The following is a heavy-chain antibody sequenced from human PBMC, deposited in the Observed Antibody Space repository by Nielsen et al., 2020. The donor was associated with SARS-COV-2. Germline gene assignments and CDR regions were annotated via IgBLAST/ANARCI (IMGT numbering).Heavy chain of an antibody. Sequence: GGSLRLSCVASGFTVSDNDMSWVRQAPGKGLEWVSVLYSDGSSYSADSVKGRFTMSGDNSKNTLYLQMNSLRSEDTAVYYCASTYYDFWSGYGDFYYGMDVWGQGTTVIVSS. J-gene: IGHJ6*02. D-gene: IGHD3-3*01. CDR3: ASTYYDFWSGYGDFYYGMDV. CDR1: GFTVSDND. V-gene: IGHV3-53*05. CDR2: LYSDGSS.